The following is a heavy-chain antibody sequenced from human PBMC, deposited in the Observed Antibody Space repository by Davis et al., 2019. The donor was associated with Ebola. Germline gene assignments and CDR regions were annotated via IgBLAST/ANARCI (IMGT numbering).Heavy chain of an antibody. CDR3: ARGGNYYESPLDY. CDR1: GFTVSSNY. D-gene: IGHD3-22*01. Sequence: GESLKISCAASGFTVSSNYMSWVRQAPGKGLEWVSLTSGNGVTTYYADSVKGRFTISRDNSKNTFYLQMNSLRAEDTAIYYCARGGNYYESPLDYWGQGTLVTVSS. CDR2: TSGNGVTT. V-gene: IGHV3-23*01. J-gene: IGHJ4*02.